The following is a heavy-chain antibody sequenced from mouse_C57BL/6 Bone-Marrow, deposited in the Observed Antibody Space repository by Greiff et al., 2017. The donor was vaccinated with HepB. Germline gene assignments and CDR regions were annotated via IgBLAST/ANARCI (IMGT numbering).Heavy chain of an antibody. J-gene: IGHJ1*03. Sequence: EVQLQQSGPELVKPGASVKMSCKASGYTFTDYNMHWVKQSHGKSLEWIGYINPNNGGTSYNQKFKGKATLTVNKSSSTAYMELRSLTSEDSAVYYCARSCPYYSNFYWYFDVWGTGTTVTVSS. CDR3: ARSCPYYSNFYWYFDV. CDR1: GYTFTDYN. D-gene: IGHD2-5*01. CDR2: INPNNGGT. V-gene: IGHV1-22*01.